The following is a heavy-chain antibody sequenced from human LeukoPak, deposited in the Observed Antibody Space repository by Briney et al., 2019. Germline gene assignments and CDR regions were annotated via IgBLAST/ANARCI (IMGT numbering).Heavy chain of an antibody. CDR2: ISGSGGST. D-gene: IGHD3-3*01. CDR1: GFTFSSYA. J-gene: IGHJ4*02. V-gene: IGHV3-23*01. CDR3: AKFRGLGDFWSGYYLDY. Sequence: SGGSLRLSCAASGFTFSSYAMSWVRQAPGKGLEWVSAISGSGGSTYYADSVKGRFTIPRDNSKNTLYLQMNSLRAEDTAVYYCAKFRGLGDFWSGYYLDYWGQGTLVTVSS.